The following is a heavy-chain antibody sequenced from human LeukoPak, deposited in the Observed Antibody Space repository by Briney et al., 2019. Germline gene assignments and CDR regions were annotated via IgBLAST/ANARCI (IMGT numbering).Heavy chain of an antibody. D-gene: IGHD3-3*01. CDR2: IRYDGSNK. CDR1: GFTFSSYG. V-gene: IGHV3-30*02. Sequence: PGGSLRLSCAASGFTFSSYGMHWVREAPGKGLEWVAFIRYDGSNKYYADSVKGRFTISRDNSKNTLYLQMNSLGAEDTAVYYCAKDYSSGVTIFGVALDWGQGTLVTVSS. CDR3: AKDYSSGVTIFGVALD. J-gene: IGHJ4*02.